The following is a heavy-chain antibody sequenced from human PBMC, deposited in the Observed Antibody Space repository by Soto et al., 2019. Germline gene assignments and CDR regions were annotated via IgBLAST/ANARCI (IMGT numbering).Heavy chain of an antibody. CDR3: AREFCSGGNCYTYYFDP. V-gene: IGHV3-74*01. Sequence: PGGSLRVSCAASGLTFNRYWMHWVRHAPGKGLVWVSHINTDGSNTNYADSVKGRFTISRDNAKSTLFLQMNSLRDEDTAVYYCAREFCSGGNCYTYYFDPWGQGIPVTVSS. CDR2: INTDGSNT. J-gene: IGHJ5*02. CDR1: GLTFNRYW. D-gene: IGHD2-15*01.